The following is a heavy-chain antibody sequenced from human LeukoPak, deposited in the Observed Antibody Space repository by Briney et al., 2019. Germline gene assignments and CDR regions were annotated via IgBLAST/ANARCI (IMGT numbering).Heavy chain of an antibody. V-gene: IGHV1-2*02. CDR2: INPNSGGT. J-gene: IGHJ4*02. D-gene: IGHD5-18*01. Sequence: ASVKVSCKASGYTFTGYYMHWVRQAPGQGLEWMGWINPNSGGTNYAQKFQGRVTMTRDTSISTAYMELSRLRSDDTAVYYCARDLDTAMAHFDCWGQGTLVTVSS. CDR1: GYTFTGYY. CDR3: ARDLDTAMAHFDC.